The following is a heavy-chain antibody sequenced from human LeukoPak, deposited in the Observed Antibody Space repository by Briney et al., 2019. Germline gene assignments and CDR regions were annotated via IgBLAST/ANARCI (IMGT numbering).Heavy chain of an antibody. J-gene: IGHJ4*02. CDR3: ARTPIVGAFDF. D-gene: IGHD1-26*01. Sequence: PSETLSLTCTVSGGSISSYYWSWIRQPPGKGLEWIGYIYYTGSTNYNPSLKSRVTISVDTSKNQFSLNLSSVTAADTAVYYCARTPIVGAFDFWGQGTLVTVSS. CDR2: IYYTGST. CDR1: GGSISSYY. V-gene: IGHV4-59*08.